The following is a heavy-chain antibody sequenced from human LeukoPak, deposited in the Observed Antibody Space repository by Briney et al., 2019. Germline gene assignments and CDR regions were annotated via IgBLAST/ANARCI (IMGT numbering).Heavy chain of an antibody. J-gene: IGHJ4*02. CDR2: IRYDGSNK. CDR3: AKDLADTAMVSKALDY. D-gene: IGHD5-18*01. Sequence: GGSLRLSCAASGFTFIGYGMHWVRQAPGKGLEWVAFIRYDGSNKYYADSVKGRFTISRDNSKNTLYLQMNSLRAEDTAVYYCAKDLADTAMVSKALDYWGQGTLVTVSS. CDR1: GFTFIGYG. V-gene: IGHV3-30*02.